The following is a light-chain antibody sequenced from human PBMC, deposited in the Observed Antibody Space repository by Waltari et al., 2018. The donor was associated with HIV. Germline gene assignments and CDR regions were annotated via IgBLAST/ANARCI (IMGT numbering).Light chain of an antibody. J-gene: IGKJ1*01. Sequence: DIVMSQSPDSLAVSLGERATINCKSSQNIFYAPDNENCLGWFQQKPGQPPKLLLRGPSARESGVPDRFSGSGSETDFTLTISSLQAEDAAVYYCQQYFSNPWTFGQGTKVEIK. V-gene: IGKV4-1*01. CDR3: QQYFSNPWT. CDR1: QNIFYAPDNENC. CDR2: GPS.